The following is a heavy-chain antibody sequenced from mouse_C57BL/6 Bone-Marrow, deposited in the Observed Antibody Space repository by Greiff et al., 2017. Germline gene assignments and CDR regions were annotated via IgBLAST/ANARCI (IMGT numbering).Heavy chain of an antibody. CDR1: GFSLTSYA. V-gene: IGHV2-9-1*01. D-gene: IGHD1-1*01. J-gene: IGHJ4*01. Sequence: VQLVESGPGLVAPSQSLSITCTVSGFSLTSYAISWVRQPPGKGLEWLGVIWTGGGTNYYSALKSRLSISKDNSKSQVVLKMSSLQTDDTARYYCARNYYGSLELPMDYWGQGTSVTVSS. CDR2: IWTGGGT. CDR3: ARNYYGSLELPMDY.